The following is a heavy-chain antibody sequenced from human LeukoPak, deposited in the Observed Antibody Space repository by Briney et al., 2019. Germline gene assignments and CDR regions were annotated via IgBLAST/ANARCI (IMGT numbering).Heavy chain of an antibody. D-gene: IGHD6-13*01. V-gene: IGHV3-21*01. CDR1: GFMFSSNW. J-gene: IGHJ6*02. CDR2: ISSSSSYI. Sequence: GGSLRLSCAASGFMFSSNWMSWVRLAPGKGLEWVSSISSSSSYIYYADSVKGRFTISRDNAKNSLYLQMNSLRAEDTAVYYCARDADSSSWSMYYYYGMDVWGQGTTVTVSS. CDR3: ARDADSSSWSMYYYYGMDV.